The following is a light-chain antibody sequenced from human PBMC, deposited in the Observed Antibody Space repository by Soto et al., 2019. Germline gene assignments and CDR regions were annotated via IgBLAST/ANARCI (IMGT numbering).Light chain of an antibody. V-gene: IGKV3-15*01. J-gene: IGKJ5*01. Sequence: EIVMTQSPATLSLSPGERATLSCRASQSVASKLAWHQQKPGQAPRLLIYDASTRPTGTPARFIGSGSGTEFTLTITSLQSEDFAVYYCQQYNNWPPITFGQGTRLDI. CDR2: DAS. CDR3: QQYNNWPPIT. CDR1: QSVASK.